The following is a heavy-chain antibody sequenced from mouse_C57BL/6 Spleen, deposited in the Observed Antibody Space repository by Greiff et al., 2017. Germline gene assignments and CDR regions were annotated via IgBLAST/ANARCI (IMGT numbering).Heavy chain of an antibody. CDR3: AREGYGNYGYFDY. CDR2: INPGSGGT. J-gene: IGHJ2*01. D-gene: IGHD2-1*01. Sequence: VQLQESGAELVRPGTSVTVSCTASGYAFTNYLIEWVKQRPGQGLEWIGVINPGSGGTNYNETFKGKATLTADKSSSTAYRQLSSLTSEDSAVYFCAREGYGNYGYFDYWGQGTTLTVSS. V-gene: IGHV1-54*01. CDR1: GYAFTNYL.